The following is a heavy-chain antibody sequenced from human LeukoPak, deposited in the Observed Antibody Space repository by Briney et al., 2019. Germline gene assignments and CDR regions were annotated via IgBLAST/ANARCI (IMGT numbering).Heavy chain of an antibody. CDR1: GFTFSTYW. CDR2: TSNDGSST. V-gene: IGHV3-74*01. CDR3: ARGHPHYYDSSGYYLLGNYYFDY. Sequence: GGSLRLSCAASGFTFSTYWMHWVSQAPGKGLVWLSRTSNDGSSTTYADSVKGRFTISRDNAKNTLYVQMDSLRAEDTAVYYCARGHPHYYDSSGYYLLGNYYFDYWGQGTLVTVSS. D-gene: IGHD3-22*01. J-gene: IGHJ4*02.